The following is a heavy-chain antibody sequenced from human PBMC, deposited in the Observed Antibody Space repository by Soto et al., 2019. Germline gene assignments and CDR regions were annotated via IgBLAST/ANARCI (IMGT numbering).Heavy chain of an antibody. D-gene: IGHD2-21*01. V-gene: IGHV4-59*01. Sequence: PSETLSLTCTVSGGSISSDYWSWIRQPPGKGLEWIGYIYNSGNTNYNPSLKSRVTISVDTSKKQLSLKLSSVTAADTAVYYCARDQYGETYFDYWGQGTLVTVSS. CDR1: GGSISSDY. J-gene: IGHJ4*02. CDR3: ARDQYGETYFDY. CDR2: IYNSGNT.